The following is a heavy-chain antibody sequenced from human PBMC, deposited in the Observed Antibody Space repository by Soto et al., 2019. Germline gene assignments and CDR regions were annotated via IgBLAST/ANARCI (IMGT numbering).Heavy chain of an antibody. CDR3: ASDLSHPEGAAGYYFDD. Sequence: QPGGSLRLSCAASGFTFSSYAMHWVRQAPGKGLEWVAVISYDGSNKYYADSVKGRFTISRDNSKNTLYLQMNSLRAEDTAVYYCASDLSHPEGAAGYYFDDWGQGTLVTVSS. J-gene: IGHJ4*02. CDR1: GFTFSSYA. V-gene: IGHV3-30-3*01. D-gene: IGHD6-13*01. CDR2: ISYDGSNK.